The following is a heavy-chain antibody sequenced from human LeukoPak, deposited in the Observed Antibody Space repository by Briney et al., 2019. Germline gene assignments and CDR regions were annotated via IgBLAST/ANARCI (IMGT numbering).Heavy chain of an antibody. J-gene: IGHJ4*02. Sequence: GGSLRLSCAASGFTFSNYWIHWVRHAPGKGLVWVSRINSDGINTSYADSVKGRFTISRDNSKNTLYLQMNSLRVEDMALYFCAKDLRFWGQGTLVTVSS. V-gene: IGHV3-74*01. CDR3: AKDLRF. CDR2: INSDGINT. CDR1: GFTFSNYW.